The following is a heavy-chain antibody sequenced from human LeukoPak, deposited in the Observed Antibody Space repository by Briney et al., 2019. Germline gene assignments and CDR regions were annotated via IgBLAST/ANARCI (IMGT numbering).Heavy chain of an antibody. Sequence: SETLSLTCTVSGDSISRYYWSWIPQPPGKGREWIGYIYYSGGTNYNPSLRGRVTISVDTSKTQFSLRLTSVTAADTALYYCARSGSSGPYFDHWGQGTLVTVSS. J-gene: IGHJ4*02. CDR2: IYYSGGT. CDR3: ARSGSSGPYFDH. V-gene: IGHV4-59*01. CDR1: GDSISRYY. D-gene: IGHD1-26*01.